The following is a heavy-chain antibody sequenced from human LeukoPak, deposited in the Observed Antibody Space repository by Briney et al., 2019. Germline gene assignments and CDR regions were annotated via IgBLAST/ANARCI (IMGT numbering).Heavy chain of an antibody. CDR1: GYTFTSHG. D-gene: IGHD2-21*01. CDR3: ARDESTSILWW. CDR2: ISVYSGNT. J-gene: IGHJ1*01. Sequence: ASVKVSCKASGYTFTSHGISWVRQAPGQGLEWMGWISVYSGNTNYAQKLQGRVTMTTDTSTSTAYMELSSLRSEGTAVYYCARDESTSILWWWGQGTLVTVSS. V-gene: IGHV1-18*01.